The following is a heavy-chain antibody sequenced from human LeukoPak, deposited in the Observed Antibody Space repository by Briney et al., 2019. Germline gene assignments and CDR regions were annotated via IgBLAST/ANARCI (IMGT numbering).Heavy chain of an antibody. CDR2: IKQDGSEK. V-gene: IGHV3-7*05. CDR1: GFXFSSYW. CDR3: TTDRFT. J-gene: IGHJ5*02. D-gene: IGHD3-3*01. Sequence: GGSLRLSCAASGFXFSSYWMSWVRQAPGKGMEWVANIKQDGSEKYYVDSVKGRFTISRDNAKNSLYLQMNSLRAEDTAVYYCTTDRFTWGQGTLVTVSS.